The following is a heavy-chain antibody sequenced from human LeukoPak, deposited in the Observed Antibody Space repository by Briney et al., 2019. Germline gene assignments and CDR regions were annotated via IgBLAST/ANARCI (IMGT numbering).Heavy chain of an antibody. CDR2: ISAYNGNT. CDR1: GYTFTSYG. D-gene: IGHD5-12*01. Sequence: ASVKVSCKASGYTFTSYGISWVRQAPGQGLEWMGWISAYNGNTNYAQKLQGRVTMTTDTSTSPAYTELRSLRSDDTAVYYCARDGDSGYDYYHYYGMDVWGQGTTVTVSS. V-gene: IGHV1-18*01. J-gene: IGHJ6*02. CDR3: ARDGDSGYDYYHYYGMDV.